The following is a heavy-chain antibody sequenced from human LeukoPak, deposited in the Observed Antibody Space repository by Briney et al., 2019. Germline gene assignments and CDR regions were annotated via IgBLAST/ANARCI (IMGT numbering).Heavy chain of an antibody. CDR2: IYYSGTA. CDR1: GGSISSSSYY. CDR3: ARVAAARYYYYMDV. D-gene: IGHD6-13*01. J-gene: IGHJ6*03. Sequence: SETLSLTXTVSGGSISSSSYYWGWIRQPPGKGLEWIGTIYYSGTAYYSPSLKSRVTISVDTSMNQFSLRLSSVTAADTAVFYCARVAAARYYYYMDVWGKGTTVTVSS. V-gene: IGHV4-39*01.